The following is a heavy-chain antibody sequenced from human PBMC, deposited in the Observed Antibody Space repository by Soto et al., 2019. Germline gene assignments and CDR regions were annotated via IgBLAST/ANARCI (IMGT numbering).Heavy chain of an antibody. J-gene: IGHJ5*02. CDR2: IIPIFGTA. D-gene: IGHD2-2*01. CDR1: GGTFSSYA. Sequence: SSVKVSCKASGGTFSSYAISWVRQAPGQGLEWMGGIIPIFGTANYAQKFQGRVTITADKSTSTAYMELSSLRSEDTAVYYCASSTYCSSTSCYLGGTPRSYNWFDPWGQGTLGTVAS. V-gene: IGHV1-69*06. CDR3: ASSTYCSSTSCYLGGTPRSYNWFDP.